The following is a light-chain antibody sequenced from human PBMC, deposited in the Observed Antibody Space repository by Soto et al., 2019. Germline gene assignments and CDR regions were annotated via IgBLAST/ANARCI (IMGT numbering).Light chain of an antibody. CDR3: QQYETYSPWT. Sequence: DIQMTQSPSSLSASVGDRITITCRASQIIDTWLAWYQQKPGKAPKLLIYKASSLENGVPSRFSGSGSGTEFTLTISSLQPDDFAAYYCQQYETYSPWTFGQGTKVEVK. CDR2: KAS. CDR1: QIIDTW. V-gene: IGKV1-5*03. J-gene: IGKJ1*01.